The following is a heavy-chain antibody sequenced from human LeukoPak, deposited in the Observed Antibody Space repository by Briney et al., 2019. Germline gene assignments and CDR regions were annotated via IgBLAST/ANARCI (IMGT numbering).Heavy chain of an antibody. Sequence: GGSPRLSCAASGFTFSSYAMSWVRQAPGKGLEWVSAISGSGGSTYYADSVKGRFTISRDNSKNTLYLQMNSLRAEDTAIYYCAKDLGDSSGYNPFDYWGQGTLVTVPS. CDR1: GFTFSSYA. J-gene: IGHJ4*02. CDR2: ISGSGGST. D-gene: IGHD3-22*01. CDR3: AKDLGDSSGYNPFDY. V-gene: IGHV3-23*01.